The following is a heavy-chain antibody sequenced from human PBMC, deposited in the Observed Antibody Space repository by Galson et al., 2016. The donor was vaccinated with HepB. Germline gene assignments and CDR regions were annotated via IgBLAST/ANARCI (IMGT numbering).Heavy chain of an antibody. CDR3: ARDSTWNIVATVLFDP. J-gene: IGHJ5*02. Sequence: SLRLSCAASGFSFSDFYMSWIRQPPGKALEWISYISHSGNTREYADSVKGRFTISRDNAKNSLYLHMSSLRAEDTAVYYCARDSTWNIVATVLFDPWGQGTLVTVPS. D-gene: IGHD5-12*01. CDR2: ISHSGNTR. V-gene: IGHV3-11*04. CDR1: GFSFSDFY.